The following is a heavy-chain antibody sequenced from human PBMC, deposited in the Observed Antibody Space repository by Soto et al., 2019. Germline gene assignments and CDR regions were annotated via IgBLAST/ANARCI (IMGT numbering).Heavy chain of an antibody. D-gene: IGHD2-2*01. CDR1: TLSRYA. CDR3: ARGGVPAATNNWFDP. J-gene: IGHJ5*02. Sequence: TLSRYALMWVRQATEQGLEWMGGIIPIFGTANYAQKFQGRVTITADESTSTAYMELSSLRSEDTAVYYCARGGVPAATNNWFDPWGQGTLVTLS. V-gene: IGHV1-69*01. CDR2: IIPIFGTA.